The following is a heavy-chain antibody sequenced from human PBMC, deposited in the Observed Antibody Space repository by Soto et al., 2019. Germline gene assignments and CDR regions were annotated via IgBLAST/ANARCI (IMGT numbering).Heavy chain of an antibody. Sequence: EVQLVESGGGLVQPGRSLRLSCAASGFTFYDYAMHWVRQAPGKGLEWVSGISWNSGSIGYADSVKGRFTISRDNAKNSLELQMNSLRSEATALYYCARRITIFGVVSYYFDYWGQGTLVTFSA. D-gene: IGHD3-3*01. CDR1: GFTFYDYA. CDR2: ISWNSGSI. CDR3: ARRITIFGVVSYYFDY. V-gene: IGHV3-9*01. J-gene: IGHJ4*02.